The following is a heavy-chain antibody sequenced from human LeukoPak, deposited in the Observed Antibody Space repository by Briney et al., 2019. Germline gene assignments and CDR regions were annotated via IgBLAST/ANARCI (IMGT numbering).Heavy chain of an antibody. V-gene: IGHV7-4-1*02. CDR2: INTKTGNP. J-gene: IGHJ4*02. CDR3: AIHPSDSSGYFSY. Sequence: ASVKVSCKASGYTFSSCAINWVRQAPGQGLEYMGWINTKTGNPTYAQGFTGRFVFSLDTSVSTAYLQISSLKAEDTAVYYCAIHPSDSSGYFSYWGQGALVTVSS. CDR1: GYTFSSCA. D-gene: IGHD3-22*01.